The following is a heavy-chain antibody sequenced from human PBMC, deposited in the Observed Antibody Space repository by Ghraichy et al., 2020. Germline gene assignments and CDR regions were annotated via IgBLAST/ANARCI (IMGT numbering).Heavy chain of an antibody. Sequence: SETLSLTCAVYGGSLSGSYWSCIRQSPGKGLEWIGEINHSGSTNYNPSLKCRVTISVDTSKKQFSLRLSSVTAADTAIYYCARGPSRTRAFDFWGQGTMVTVSS. CDR2: INHSGST. J-gene: IGHJ3*01. V-gene: IGHV4-34*01. D-gene: IGHD2-2*01. CDR1: GGSLSGSY. CDR3: ARGPSRTRAFDF.